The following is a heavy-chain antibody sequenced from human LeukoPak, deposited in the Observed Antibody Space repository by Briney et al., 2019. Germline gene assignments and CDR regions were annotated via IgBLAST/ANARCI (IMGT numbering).Heavy chain of an antibody. D-gene: IGHD1-26*01. CDR1: GYSISSGYY. Sequence: PSQTLSLTCTVSGYSISSGYYWGWIRQPPGKGLEWIGSIYHSGSTYYNPSLKSRVTISVDTSKNQFSLKLSSVTAADTAVYYCARGSGSYGYWGQGTLVTVSS. V-gene: IGHV4-38-2*02. J-gene: IGHJ4*02. CDR3: ARGSGSYGY. CDR2: IYHSGST.